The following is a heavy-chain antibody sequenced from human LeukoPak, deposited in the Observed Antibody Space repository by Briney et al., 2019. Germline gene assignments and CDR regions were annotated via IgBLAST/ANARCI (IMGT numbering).Heavy chain of an antibody. CDR2: IYSGGST. V-gene: IGHV3-53*04. CDR3: ARARISSSWYYFDY. Sequence: PGGSLRLSCAASGFTVSSNYMSWVRRAPGKGLEWVSVIYSGGSTYYADSVKGRFTISSHNSKNTLYLQMNSLRAEDTAVYYCARARISSSWYYFDYWGQGTLVTVSS. J-gene: IGHJ4*02. D-gene: IGHD6-13*01. CDR1: GFTVSSNY.